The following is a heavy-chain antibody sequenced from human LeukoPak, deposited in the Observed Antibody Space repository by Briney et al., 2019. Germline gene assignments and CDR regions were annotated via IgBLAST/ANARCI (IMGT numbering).Heavy chain of an antibody. CDR1: GFTFRTYT. CDR2: IGSSGTNT. D-gene: IGHD4-17*01. Sequence: GGSLRLSCAASGFTFRTYTMNWVRQAPGKGLEWASSIGSSGTNTHYADSVKGRFTISRDNAKNSLYLQMNSQRADDTAVYYCVNGDYREIWGQGTLVTVSS. CDR3: VNGDYREI. V-gene: IGHV3-21*01. J-gene: IGHJ4*02.